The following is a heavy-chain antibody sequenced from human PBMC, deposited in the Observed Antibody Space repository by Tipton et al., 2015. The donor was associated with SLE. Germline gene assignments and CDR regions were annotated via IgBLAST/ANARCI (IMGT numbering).Heavy chain of an antibody. J-gene: IGHJ6*02. CDR1: GFTFSSYW. CDR3: ARSSGVAVSSSSHYGMDV. CDR2: INSDGSST. D-gene: IGHD6-6*01. V-gene: IGHV3-74*01. Sequence: SLRLSCAASGFTFSSYWMHWVRQAPGKGVVWVSRINSDGSSTSYADSVEGRLTISRDNAKNTLYLQMNSLRAEDTAVYYCARSSGVAVSSSSHYGMDVWGQGTTVTVSS.